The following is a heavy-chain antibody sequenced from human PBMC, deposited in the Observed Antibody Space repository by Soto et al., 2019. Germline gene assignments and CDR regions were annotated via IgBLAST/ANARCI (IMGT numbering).Heavy chain of an antibody. CDR3: AREYYYDSSGYHGTVFDY. V-gene: IGHV4-4*07. Sequence: SETLSLTCTVSGGSISSYYWSWIRQPAGKGLEWIGRIYTSGSTNYNPSLKSRVTMSVDTSKNQFSLKLSSVTAADTAVYYCAREYYYDSSGYHGTVFDYWGQGTMVTV. J-gene: IGHJ4*02. D-gene: IGHD3-22*01. CDR1: GGSISSYY. CDR2: IYTSGST.